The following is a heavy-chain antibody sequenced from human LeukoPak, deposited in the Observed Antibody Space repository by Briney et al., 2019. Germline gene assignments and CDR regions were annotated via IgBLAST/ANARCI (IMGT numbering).Heavy chain of an antibody. CDR3: AREIGRGSGSGDAFDI. J-gene: IGHJ3*02. Sequence: GGSLRLSCAASGFTFSSYAMSWVRQAPGKGLEWVAVISYDGSNKYYADSVKGRFTISRDNAKNSLYLQMNSLRADDTAVYYCAREIGRGSGSGDAFDIWGQGTMVTVSS. CDR2: ISYDGSNK. CDR1: GFTFSSYA. V-gene: IGHV3-30-3*01. D-gene: IGHD3-10*01.